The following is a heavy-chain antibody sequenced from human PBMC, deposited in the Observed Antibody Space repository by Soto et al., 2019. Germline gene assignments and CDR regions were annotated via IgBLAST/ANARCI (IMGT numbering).Heavy chain of an antibody. J-gene: IGHJ4*02. Sequence: SVKVSCKASGGTFSSYTISWVRQAPGQGLEWMGRIIPILGIANYAQKFQGRVTITADKSTSTAYMELSSLRSEDTAVYYCATGQRYSGYDVDWGQGTLVTVSS. V-gene: IGHV1-69*02. CDR3: ATGQRYSGYDVD. CDR2: IIPILGIA. D-gene: IGHD5-12*01. CDR1: GGTFSSYT.